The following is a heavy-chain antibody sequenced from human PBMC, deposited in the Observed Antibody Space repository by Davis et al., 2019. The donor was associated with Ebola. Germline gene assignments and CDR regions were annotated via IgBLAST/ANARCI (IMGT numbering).Heavy chain of an antibody. D-gene: IGHD6-13*01. CDR2: INAGNGNT. J-gene: IGHJ4*02. CDR3: ARVALQQQLVKPFDY. V-gene: IGHV1-3*01. CDR1: GYTFTSYA. Sequence: AASVEVSCKASGYTFTSYAMHWVRQAPGQRLEWMGWINAGNGNTKYSQKFQGRVTITRDTSASTAYMELSSLRSEDTAVYYCARVALQQQLVKPFDYWGQGTLVTVSS.